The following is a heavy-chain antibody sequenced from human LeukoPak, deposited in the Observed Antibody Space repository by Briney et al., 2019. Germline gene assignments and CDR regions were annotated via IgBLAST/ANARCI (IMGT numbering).Heavy chain of an antibody. CDR3: ARTGGFGGATGY. V-gene: IGHV4-59*01. D-gene: IGHD1-26*01. J-gene: IGHJ4*02. CDR1: GGSISSYY. Sequence: SETLSLTCTVSGGSISSYYWSWIRQPPGKGLEWVGYIYFSGSTNYNPSLKSRVTMSVDTSKNQFSLKLSSVTAADTAVYYCARTGGFGGATGYWGQGTLVTVSS. CDR2: IYFSGST.